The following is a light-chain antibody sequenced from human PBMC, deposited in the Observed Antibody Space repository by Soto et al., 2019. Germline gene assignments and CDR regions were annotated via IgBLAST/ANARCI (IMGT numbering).Light chain of an antibody. CDR1: HSIRIN. V-gene: IGKV3-15*01. CDR3: QQYNSWRQIT. Sequence: EMVMTQSPATLSVSPGERATHSCRASHSIRINVGWYQQRPGQAPRLLIYGASTRATGIPARFSGSGSGTEFTLTISSLDSEDSAVYYCQQYNSWRQITFGQGTRLEIK. CDR2: GAS. J-gene: IGKJ5*01.